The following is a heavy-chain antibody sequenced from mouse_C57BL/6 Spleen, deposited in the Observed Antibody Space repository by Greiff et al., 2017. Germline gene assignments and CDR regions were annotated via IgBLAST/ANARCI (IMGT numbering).Heavy chain of an antibody. CDR3: ARSPSSGTGFAY. J-gene: IGHJ3*01. Sequence: QVQLKQSGPELVKPGASVKISCKASGYSFTSYYIHWVKQRPGQGLEWIGWIYPGSGNPKYNEKFKGKATLTADTSSSTAYMQLSSLTSEDSAVYYCARSPSSGTGFAYWGQGTLVTVSA. CDR1: GYSFTSYY. V-gene: IGHV1-66*01. CDR2: IYPGSGNP. D-gene: IGHD3-3*01.